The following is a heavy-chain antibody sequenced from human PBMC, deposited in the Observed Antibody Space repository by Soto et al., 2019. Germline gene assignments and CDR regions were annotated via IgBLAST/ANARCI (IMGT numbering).Heavy chain of an antibody. CDR1: GYTFTSYD. J-gene: IGHJ4*02. V-gene: IGHV1-18*01. CDR3: ARDVSGYIYGPILGYFDF. D-gene: IGHD5-18*01. CDR2: ISAYNGNT. Sequence: GASVKVSCKASGYTFTSYDISWVRQAPGQGLEWMGWISAYNGNTNYAQKLQGRVTMTTDTSTSTAYMELRSLRSDDTAVYYCARDVSGYIYGPILGYFDFWGQGTLVTVSS.